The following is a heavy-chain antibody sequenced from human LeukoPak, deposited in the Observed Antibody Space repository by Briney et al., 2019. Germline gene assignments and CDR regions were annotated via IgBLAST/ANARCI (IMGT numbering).Heavy chain of an antibody. V-gene: IGHV4-59*01. Sequence: PSETLSLTCTVSGGSISSYYWSWIRQPPGKGLEWIGYIYYSGSTNYNPSLKSRVTISVDTSKNQFSLKLSSVTAADTAVYYCARSSWYSEYVDYWGQGTLVTVSS. CDR1: GGSISSYY. J-gene: IGHJ4*02. D-gene: IGHD6-13*01. CDR2: IYYSGST. CDR3: ARSSWYSEYVDY.